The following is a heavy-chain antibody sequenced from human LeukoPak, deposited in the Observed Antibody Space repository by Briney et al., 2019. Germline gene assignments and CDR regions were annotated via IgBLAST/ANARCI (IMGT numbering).Heavy chain of an antibody. V-gene: IGHV3-21*01. CDR3: ARSADIVVVPAPIDY. CDR1: GFTFSSYS. CDR2: ISSSSSYI. J-gene: IGHJ4*02. Sequence: TGGSLRLSCAASGFTFSSYSMNWVRQAPGKGLEWVSSISSSSSYIYYADSVKGRFTISRDNAKNSLYLQMNSLRAEDTAVYYCARSADIVVVPAPIDYWGQGTLVTVSS. D-gene: IGHD2-2*01.